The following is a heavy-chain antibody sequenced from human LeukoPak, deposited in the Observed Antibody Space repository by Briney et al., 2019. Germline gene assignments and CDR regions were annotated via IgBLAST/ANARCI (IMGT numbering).Heavy chain of an antibody. CDR1: GGSISSSSYY. J-gene: IGHJ3*02. Sequence: SETLSLTCTVSGGSISSSSYYWGWIRQPPGKGLEWIGSIYYSGSTYYNPSLKSRVTISVDTSKNQFSLKLSSVTAADTAVYYCALELATINAFDIWGQGTVVTVSS. CDR2: IYYSGST. V-gene: IGHV4-39*07. D-gene: IGHD5-24*01. CDR3: ALELATINAFDI.